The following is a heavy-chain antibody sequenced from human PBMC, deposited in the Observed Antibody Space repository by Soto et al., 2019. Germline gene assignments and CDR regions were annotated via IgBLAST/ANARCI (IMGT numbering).Heavy chain of an antibody. CDR3: ARGIRATGTTTDYYYYGMDI. J-gene: IGHJ6*02. CDR2: MNPNGGNT. CDR1: GYTFSDYE. D-gene: IGHD1-7*01. Sequence: ASVQVSCKASGYTFSDYEINWVRQATGQGIEGMGWMNPNGGNTGYAQTFQGRVTLTSNTSTDTAYMELSSLRSEDTAVYYCARGIRATGTTTDYYYYGMDIWGQGTTVTVSS. V-gene: IGHV1-8*01.